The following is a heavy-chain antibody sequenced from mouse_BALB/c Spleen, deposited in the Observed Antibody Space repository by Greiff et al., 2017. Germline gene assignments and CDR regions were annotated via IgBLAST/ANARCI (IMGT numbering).Heavy chain of an antibody. V-gene: IGHV5-4*02. D-gene: IGHD6-2*01. Sequence: EVKLVESGGGLVKPGGSLKLSCAASGFTFSDYYMYWVRQTPEKRLEWVATISDGGSYTYYPDSVKGRFTISRDNAKNNLYLQMSSLKSEDTAMYYCARSLRPYAMDYWGQGTSVTVSS. CDR1: GFTFSDYY. CDR3: ARSLRPYAMDY. CDR2: ISDGGSYT. J-gene: IGHJ4*01.